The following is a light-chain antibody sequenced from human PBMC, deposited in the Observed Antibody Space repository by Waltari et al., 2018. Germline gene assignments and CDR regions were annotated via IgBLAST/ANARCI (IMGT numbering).Light chain of an antibody. CDR3: SSYAGSKNLV. CDR2: EVT. J-gene: IGLJ2*01. Sequence: QSALTQPPSASGSPGQSVTISCTGTSRDVGGYDLVSWYQQHPGKAPKLMISEVTKRPSGVPDRFSGSKSGNTASLTVSGLQAEDEADYYCSSYAGSKNLVFGGGTKLTVL. V-gene: IGLV2-8*01. CDR1: SRDVGGYDL.